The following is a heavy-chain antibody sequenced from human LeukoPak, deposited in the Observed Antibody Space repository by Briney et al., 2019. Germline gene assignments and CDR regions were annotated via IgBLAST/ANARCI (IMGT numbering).Heavy chain of an antibody. CDR3: ARWSKLGPSY. Sequence: PSETLSLTCTVSGGSISSYYWSWIRQPPGKGLEWIGYIYYSGSTNYNPSLKSRVTISVDTSKNQFSLKLSSVTAADTAVYYCARWSKLGPSYWGQGTLVTVSS. J-gene: IGHJ4*02. CDR2: IYYSGST. V-gene: IGHV4-59*01. CDR1: GGSISSYY. D-gene: IGHD7-27*01.